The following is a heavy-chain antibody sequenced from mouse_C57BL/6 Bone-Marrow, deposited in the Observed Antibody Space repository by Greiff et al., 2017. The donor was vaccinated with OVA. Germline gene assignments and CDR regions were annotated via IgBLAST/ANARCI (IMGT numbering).Heavy chain of an antibody. D-gene: IGHD2-1*01. J-gene: IGHJ3*01. V-gene: IGHV7-3*01. CDR2: IRNKANGYTT. CDR1: GFTFTDYY. CDR3: ARDIYSPFAY. Sequence: EVKLMESGGGLVQPGGSLSLSCAASGFTFTDYYMSWVRQPPGKELEWLGFIRNKANGYTTEYSASVKGRFTISRDNSQSILYLQMNALRAEDSATYYCARDIYSPFAYWGQGTLVTVSA.